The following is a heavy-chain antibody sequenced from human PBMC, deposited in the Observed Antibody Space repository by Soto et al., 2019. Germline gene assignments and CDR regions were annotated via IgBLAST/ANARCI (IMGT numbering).Heavy chain of an antibody. D-gene: IGHD2-2*01. Sequence: QVQLQESGPGLVKPSQTLSLTCTVSGDSISSGDYYWSWIRQPPGKGLEWIGYIYYCGSTYYNPSLKSRATISVDTSKNQFSLKLSSVTAADTAVYYCARDIVLVPFFFGYYGMDVWGQGTTVTVSS. CDR1: GDSISSGDYY. CDR2: IYYCGST. V-gene: IGHV4-30-4*01. CDR3: ARDIVLVPFFFGYYGMDV. J-gene: IGHJ6*02.